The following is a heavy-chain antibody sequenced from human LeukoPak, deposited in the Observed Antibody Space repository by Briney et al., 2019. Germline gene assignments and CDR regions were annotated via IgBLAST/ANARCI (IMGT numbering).Heavy chain of an antibody. CDR1: GGSISSYY. CDR2: IYYSGST. Sequence: SETLSLTCTVSGGSISSYYWSWIRQPPGKGLEWIGYIYYSGSTNYNPSLKSRVTISVDTSKNQFSLKLSSVTAADTAVYYCARASNESPYYFDYWGQGTLVTVSS. J-gene: IGHJ4*02. V-gene: IGHV4-59*12. D-gene: IGHD1-1*01. CDR3: ARASNESPYYFDY.